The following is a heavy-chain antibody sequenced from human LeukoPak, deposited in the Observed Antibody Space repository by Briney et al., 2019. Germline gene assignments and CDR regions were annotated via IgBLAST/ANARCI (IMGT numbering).Heavy chain of an antibody. Sequence: WGSLSLSCAASGFTFSNACMSWVRQAPGKGLEWISSISTSSNYIYYADSVKGRFTISSDNARKSLNLEMNRLRADDTAVYYCARDDGGYYDSSGNDYWGQGTLVTVSS. CDR2: ISTSSNYI. V-gene: IGHV3-21*01. CDR3: ARDDGGYYDSSGNDY. CDR1: GFTFSNAC. J-gene: IGHJ4*02. D-gene: IGHD3-22*01.